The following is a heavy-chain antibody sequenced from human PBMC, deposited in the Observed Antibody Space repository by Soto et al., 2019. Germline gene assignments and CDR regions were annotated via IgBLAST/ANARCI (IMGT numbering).Heavy chain of an antibody. CDR3: ARQNYYDSSGYYYVPYYGMDV. Sequence: GESLKISCKGSGYGFTSYWIGWVRQMPGKGLEWMGIIYPGDSDTRYSPSFQGQVTISADKSISTAYLQWSSLKASDTAMYYCARQNYYDSSGYYYVPYYGMDVWGQGTTVTVSS. D-gene: IGHD3-22*01. CDR1: GYGFTSYW. V-gene: IGHV5-51*01. J-gene: IGHJ6*02. CDR2: IYPGDSDT.